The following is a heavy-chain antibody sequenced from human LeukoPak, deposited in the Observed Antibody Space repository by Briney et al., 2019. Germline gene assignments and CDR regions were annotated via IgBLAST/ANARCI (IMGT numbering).Heavy chain of an antibody. J-gene: IGHJ4*02. V-gene: IGHV1-18*01. CDR3: ARARWAMVRGVSPVDY. D-gene: IGHD3-10*01. Sequence: GASVKVSCKASGYTFTSYGISWVRQAPGQGLEWMGWISAYNGNTNYAQKLQGRVTMTTDTSTSTAYMELRSLRSDDTAVYYCARARWAMVRGVSPVDYWGQGTLVTVSS. CDR1: GYTFTSYG. CDR2: ISAYNGNT.